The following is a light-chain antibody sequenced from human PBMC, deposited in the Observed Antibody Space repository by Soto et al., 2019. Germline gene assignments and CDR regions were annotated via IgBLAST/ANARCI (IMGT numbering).Light chain of an antibody. J-gene: IGKJ4*01. CDR1: QRITNNY. CDR2: EIS. Sequence: EIVLTQSPGTLSLSPGERATLYCRASQRITNNYLAWFQRKPGQAPRLVIYEISRRATGIPDRFSGTGSGTDFTLTIDRLEPEDFAVYYCHLYGYSPLTFGGGTKVEIK. CDR3: HLYGYSPLT. V-gene: IGKV3-20*01.